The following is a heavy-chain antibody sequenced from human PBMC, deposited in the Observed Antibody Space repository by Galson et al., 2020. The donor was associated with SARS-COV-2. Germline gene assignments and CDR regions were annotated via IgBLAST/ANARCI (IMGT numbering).Heavy chain of an antibody. V-gene: IGHV3-53*04. J-gene: IGHJ5*02. Sequence: GESLKISCAASGFTVSSNYMSWVCQAPGKGLEWVSVIYSGGSTYYADSVKGRFTISRHNSKNTLYLQMNSLRAEDTAVYYCARDYGDLWFDPWGQVTLVTVSS. CDR3: ARDYGDLWFDP. CDR2: IYSGGST. D-gene: IGHD4-17*01. CDR1: GFTVSSNY.